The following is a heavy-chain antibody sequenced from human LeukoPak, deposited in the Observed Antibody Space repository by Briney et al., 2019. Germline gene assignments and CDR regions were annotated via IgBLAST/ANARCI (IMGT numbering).Heavy chain of an antibody. CDR3: VRGDRYFFDF. CDR1: EFTFVRYA. Sequence: GGSLRLSCAASEFTFVRYAMNWVRQAPGKGLEWVSYISSSSFKIGYADSVKGRFTISRDNSKNSLYLQMDSLRVEDTAVYYCVRGDRYFFDFWGQGTLVTVSS. V-gene: IGHV3-48*04. J-gene: IGHJ4*02. CDR2: ISSSSFKI.